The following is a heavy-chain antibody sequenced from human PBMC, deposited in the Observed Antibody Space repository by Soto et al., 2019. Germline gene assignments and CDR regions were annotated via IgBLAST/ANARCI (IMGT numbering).Heavy chain of an antibody. V-gene: IGHV3-23*01. CDR1: GFTFSSYA. J-gene: IGHJ4*02. Sequence: GGSLRLSCAASGFTFSSYAMSWVRQAPGKGLEWVSAISGSGGSTYYADSVKGRFTISRDNSKNTLYLQMNSLRAEDTAVYYCAKDLYDILTGYYEPGDPFDYWGQGTLVTVSS. CDR2: ISGSGGST. D-gene: IGHD3-9*01. CDR3: AKDLYDILTGYYEPGDPFDY.